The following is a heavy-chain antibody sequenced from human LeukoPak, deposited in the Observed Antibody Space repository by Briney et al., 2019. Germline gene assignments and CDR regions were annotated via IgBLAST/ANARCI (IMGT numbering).Heavy chain of an antibody. D-gene: IGHD1-26*01. J-gene: IGHJ3*02. CDR2: IYTSGST. CDR3: ARDPGVGATTLGAFDI. V-gene: IGHV4-4*07. CDR1: GGSISSYY. Sequence: SETLSLTCTVSGGSISSYYWSWIRQPAGKGLEWIGRIYTSGSTNYNPSLKSRVTMSVDMSKNQFSLKLNSVTAADTAVYYCARDPGVGATTLGAFDIWGQGTMVTVSS.